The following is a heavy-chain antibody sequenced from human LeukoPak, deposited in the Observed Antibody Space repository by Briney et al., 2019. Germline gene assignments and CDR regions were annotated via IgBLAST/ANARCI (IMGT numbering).Heavy chain of an antibody. V-gene: IGHV3-23*01. CDR3: AKDQNYNYAALGFDY. CDR1: GFTFSSYA. D-gene: IGHD5-12*01. CDR2: ISGSGGST. Sequence: PGRSLRLSCAASGFTFSSYAMSWVRQAPGKGLEWVSAISGSGGSTYYADSVKGRFTISRDNSKNTLYLQMNSLRAEDTAVYYCAKDQNYNYAALGFDYWGQGTLVTVSS. J-gene: IGHJ4*02.